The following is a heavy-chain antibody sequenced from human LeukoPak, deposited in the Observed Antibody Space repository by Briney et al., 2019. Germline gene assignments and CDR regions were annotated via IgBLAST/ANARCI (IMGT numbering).Heavy chain of an antibody. Sequence: ASVKVSCKASGYTFTGYYMHWVRQAPGQGLEWMGWINPNSGGTNYAQKFQGRVTMTRGTSISTAYMELSRLRSDDTAVYYCARVVYPGIAAARAFDYWGQGTLVTVSS. D-gene: IGHD6-13*01. J-gene: IGHJ4*02. CDR2: INPNSGGT. CDR3: ARVVYPGIAAARAFDY. CDR1: GYTFTGYY. V-gene: IGHV1-2*02.